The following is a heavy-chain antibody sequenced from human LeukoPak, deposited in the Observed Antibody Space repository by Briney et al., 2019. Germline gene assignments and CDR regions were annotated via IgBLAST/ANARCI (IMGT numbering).Heavy chain of an antibody. J-gene: IGHJ3*02. CDR3: ARGGGSGSYYNDAFDI. CDR1: GGSISSSSYY. D-gene: IGHD3-10*01. V-gene: IGHV4-39*01. CDR2: IYYSGTT. Sequence: PSETLSLTCTVSGGSISSSSYYWDWIRQPPGKGLEWIGTIYYSGTTYYNPSLKSRVTISVDTSRNQFSLKLSSVTATDTAVYYCARGGGSGSYYNDAFDIWGQGTMVTVSS.